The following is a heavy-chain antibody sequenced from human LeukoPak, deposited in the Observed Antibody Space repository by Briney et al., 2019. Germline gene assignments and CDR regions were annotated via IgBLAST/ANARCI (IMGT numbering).Heavy chain of an antibody. J-gene: IGHJ6*02. D-gene: IGHD6-13*01. CDR3: TRDPLYSSSWDYYYYGMDV. CDR2: IRSKAYGGTT. V-gene: IGHV3-49*03. CDR1: GFTSGDYA. Sequence: GGSLRLSCTASGFTSGDYAMSWFRQAPGKGLEWVGFIRSKAYGGTTEYAASVKGRFTISRDDSKSIAYLQMNSLKTEDTAVYYCTRDPLYSSSWDYYYYGMDVWGQGTTVTVSS.